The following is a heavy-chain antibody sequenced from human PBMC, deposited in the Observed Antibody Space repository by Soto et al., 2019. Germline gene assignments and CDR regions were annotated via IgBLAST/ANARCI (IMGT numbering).Heavy chain of an antibody. Sequence: EVQLVESGGGLVKPGGSLRLSCAASGFTFSSYSMNWVRQAPGKGLEWVSSISSSSSYIYYADSVKGRFTISRNNAKNALYLQMNSLRAEDTAVYYCAREVVNYYDSSGGPGDYRGQGTLDTVSS. V-gene: IGHV3-21*01. J-gene: IGHJ4*02. CDR3: AREVVNYYDSSGGPGDY. CDR2: ISSSSSYI. D-gene: IGHD3-22*01. CDR1: GFTFSSYS.